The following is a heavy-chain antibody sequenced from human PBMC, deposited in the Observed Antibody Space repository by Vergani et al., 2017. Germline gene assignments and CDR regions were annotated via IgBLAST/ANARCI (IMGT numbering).Heavy chain of an antibody. D-gene: IGHD5-12*01. Sequence: EVQLLESGGDLVQPGGSLRLSCAASGFTFNPYAMNWVRQAPGKGLEWVSGINGSGGSTYYAGSVKGRFTISRDSSKNTLYLQMNSLSAVDTAVYYCAKANPRNSGYDYLYYYHGMDVWGQGTTVTVSS. CDR3: AKANPRNSGYDYLYYYHGMDV. J-gene: IGHJ6*02. CDR1: GFTFNPYA. V-gene: IGHV3-23*01. CDR2: INGSGGST.